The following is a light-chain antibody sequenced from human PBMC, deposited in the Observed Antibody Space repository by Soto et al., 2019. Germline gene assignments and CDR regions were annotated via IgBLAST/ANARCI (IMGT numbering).Light chain of an antibody. J-gene: IGKJ3*01. CDR2: DAS. Sequence: EIVMTQSPATLSVSPGERATLSCRASQSVSSNLAWYQQRPGQAPRPLMYDASTRATGIPARFSGSGSGTEFTLIISSLQSEDFAVYYCQQYNNWPLTFGPGTKVDIK. V-gene: IGKV3-15*01. CDR1: QSVSSN. CDR3: QQYNNWPLT.